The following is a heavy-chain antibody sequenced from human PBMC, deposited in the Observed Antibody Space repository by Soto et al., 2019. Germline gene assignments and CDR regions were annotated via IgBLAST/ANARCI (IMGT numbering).Heavy chain of an antibody. V-gene: IGHV5-10-1*01. CDR1: GYSFAGYW. CDR3: ARQIYDSDTGPNFKYYFDS. D-gene: IGHD3-22*01. CDR2: IDPSDSQT. Sequence: PAEPLTISCKISGYSFAGYWISWVLQKPGKGLEWMGRIDPSDSQTYYSPSFRGHVTISATKSITTVFLQWSSLRASDTAMYYCARQIYDSDTGPNFKYYFDSWGQGTTVTVSS. J-gene: IGHJ4*02.